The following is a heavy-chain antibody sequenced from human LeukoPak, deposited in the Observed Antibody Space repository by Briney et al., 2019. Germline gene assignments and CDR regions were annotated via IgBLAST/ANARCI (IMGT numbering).Heavy chain of an antibody. CDR3: ARAYYSSSVDY. V-gene: IGHV4-34*01. J-gene: IGHJ4*02. D-gene: IGHD6-6*01. CDR2: INHSGST. Sequence: SETLSLTCAVYGGSFSGYYWSWIRQPPGKGLEWIGEINHSGSTNYNPSLKSRVTISVDTSKNQFSLKLSPVTAADTAVYYCARAYYSSSVDYWGQGTLVTVSS. CDR1: GGSFSGYY.